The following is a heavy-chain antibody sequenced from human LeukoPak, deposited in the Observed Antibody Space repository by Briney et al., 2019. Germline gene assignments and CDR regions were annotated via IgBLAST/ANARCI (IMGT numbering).Heavy chain of an antibody. V-gene: IGHV1-18*01. CDR3: ARDSGSLHPSYYYYYMDV. D-gene: IGHD4-11*01. Sequence: ASVMVSCKASGYTFTSYGISWVRQAPGQGLEWMGWISGYNGNTNYAQKYQGRVTMTTDTSMGTAYMELRSLRTDDTAVYYCARDSGSLHPSYYYYYMDVWGKGTTVTVSS. CDR1: GYTFTSYG. CDR2: ISGYNGNT. J-gene: IGHJ6*03.